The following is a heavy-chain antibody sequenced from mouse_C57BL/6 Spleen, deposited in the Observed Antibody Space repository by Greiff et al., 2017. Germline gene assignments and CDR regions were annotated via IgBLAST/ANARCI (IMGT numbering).Heavy chain of an antibody. V-gene: IGHV5-6*01. CDR3: ARKQGSLSWFAY. J-gene: IGHJ3*01. Sequence: EVKLMESGGDLVKPGGSLKLSCAASGFTFSSYGMSWVRQTPDKRLEWVATLSSGGSYTYYPDSVKGRFTISRENAKNTLYLQMSSLKSEDTAMYDCARKQGSLSWFAYWGQGTLVTVSA. CDR2: LSSGGSYT. CDR1: GFTFSSYG.